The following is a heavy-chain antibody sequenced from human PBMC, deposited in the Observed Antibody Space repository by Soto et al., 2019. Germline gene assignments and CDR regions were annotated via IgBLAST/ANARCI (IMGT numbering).Heavy chain of an antibody. CDR1: GYTFTGYY. CDR3: ARGRAGFWSGYFTY. V-gene: IGHV1-2*02. CDR2: INPNSGGT. J-gene: IGHJ4*02. D-gene: IGHD3-3*01. Sequence: ASVKVSCKASGYTFTGYYMHWVRQAPGQGLKWMGWINPNSGGTNYAQKFQGRVTMTRDTSISTAYMELSRLRSDDTAAYYCARGRAGFWSGYFTYWGQGTLVTVSS.